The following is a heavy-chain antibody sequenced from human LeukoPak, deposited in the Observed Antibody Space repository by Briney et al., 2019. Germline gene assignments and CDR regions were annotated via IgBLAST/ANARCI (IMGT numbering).Heavy chain of an antibody. CDR3: ARDDPISGGDDYYGMDV. V-gene: IGHV1-2*02. Sequence: GASVKVSCKASGYTFTGYYMHWVRQAPGQGLEWMGWINPNSGGTNYAQKFQGRVTMTRDTSISTAYMELSRLRSDDTAVYYCARDDPISGGDDYYGMDVWDQGTTVTVSS. CDR1: GYTFTGYY. CDR2: INPNSGGT. J-gene: IGHJ6*02. D-gene: IGHD3-16*01.